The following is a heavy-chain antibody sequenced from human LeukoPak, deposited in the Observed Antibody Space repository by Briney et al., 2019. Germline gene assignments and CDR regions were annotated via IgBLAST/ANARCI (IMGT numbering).Heavy chain of an antibody. D-gene: IGHD1-7*01. CDR1: GFPFDDYA. V-gene: IGHV3-43*02. J-gene: IGHJ2*01. CDR2: ITGDGKTI. CDR3: AKDDGTTAFWYFDL. Sequence: GGSLRLSCAASGFPFDDYAMHWVRQAPGKGPEWVALITGDGKTIYYADSVKGRFTISRDNSRNSLYLQMNSLRTEDTALYYCAKDDGTTAFWYFDLWGRGTLVTVSS.